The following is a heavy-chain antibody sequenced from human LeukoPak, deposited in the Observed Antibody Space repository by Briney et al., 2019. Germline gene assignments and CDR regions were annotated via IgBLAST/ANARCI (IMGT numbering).Heavy chain of an antibody. Sequence: SETLSLTCTVSGGSISSYYWSWIRQPAGKGLEWIGRIYTSGSTNYNPSLKSRVTISVDTSKNQFSLKLSSVTAADTAVYYCARHGYSYGYYYFDYWGQGTLVTVSS. V-gene: IGHV4-4*07. CDR1: GGSISSYY. D-gene: IGHD5-18*01. CDR3: ARHGYSYGYYYFDY. J-gene: IGHJ4*02. CDR2: IYTSGST.